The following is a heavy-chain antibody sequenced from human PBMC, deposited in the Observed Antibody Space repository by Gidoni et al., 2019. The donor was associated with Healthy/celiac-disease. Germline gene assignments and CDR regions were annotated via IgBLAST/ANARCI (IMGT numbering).Heavy chain of an antibody. Sequence: EVQLVESGGGLVQPGRSLRLSCSASGFTFDDYAMHWVRQAPGKGLEWVSGISWNSGSIGYADSVKGRITISRDNAKNSLYLQMNSLRAEDTALYYCAKDIARYYYDSSGSDYWGQGTLVTVSS. CDR3: AKDIARYYYDSSGSDY. J-gene: IGHJ4*02. CDR2: ISWNSGSI. V-gene: IGHV3-9*01. D-gene: IGHD3-22*01. CDR1: GFTFDDYA.